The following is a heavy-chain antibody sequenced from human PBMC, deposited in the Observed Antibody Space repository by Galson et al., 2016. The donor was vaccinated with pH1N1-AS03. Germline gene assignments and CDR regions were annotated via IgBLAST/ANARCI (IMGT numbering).Heavy chain of an antibody. D-gene: IGHD2-15*01. CDR1: GFSISSGHY. V-gene: IGHV4-38-2*02. CDR2: IYHSGSA. Sequence: LSLTCSVSGFSISSGHYWGWIRQPPGKGLEWIGNIYHSGSAYYNPSLKSRVTMSVETSTNQFSPKLASLTSADSAVYLCARGGYSWGSVFFDFWGQGTLVSVSS. J-gene: IGHJ4*02. CDR3: ARGGYSWGSVFFDF.